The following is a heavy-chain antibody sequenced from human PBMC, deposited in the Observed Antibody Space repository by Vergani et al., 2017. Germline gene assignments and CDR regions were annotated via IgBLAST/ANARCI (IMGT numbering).Heavy chain of an antibody. CDR3: AARIAAAGTRSAGFGMDV. D-gene: IGHD6-13*01. Sequence: QVQLVQSGAEVKKPGASVKVSCKASGYTFTSYYMHWVRQAPGQGLEWMGIINPSGGSTSYAQKFQGRVTMTRDTSTSTVYMELSSLRSEDTAVYYCAARIAAAGTRSAGFGMDVWGQGTTVTVSS. CDR2: INPSGGST. CDR1: GYTFTSYY. V-gene: IGHV1-46*01. J-gene: IGHJ6*02.